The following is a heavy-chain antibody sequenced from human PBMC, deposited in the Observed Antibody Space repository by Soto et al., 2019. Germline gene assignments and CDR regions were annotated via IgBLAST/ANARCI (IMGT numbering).Heavy chain of an antibody. CDR3: ASGATVVTRRYYYYYGMDV. V-gene: IGHV1-18*01. D-gene: IGHD4-17*01. CDR1: GYTFTSYG. CDR2: ISAYNGNT. J-gene: IGHJ6*02. Sequence: ASVKVSCKASGYTFTSYGISWVRQAPGQGLEWMGWISAYNGNTNYAQKLQGKVTMTTDTSTSTAYMELRSLRSDDTAVYYCASGATVVTRRYYYYYGMDVWGQGTTVTVSS.